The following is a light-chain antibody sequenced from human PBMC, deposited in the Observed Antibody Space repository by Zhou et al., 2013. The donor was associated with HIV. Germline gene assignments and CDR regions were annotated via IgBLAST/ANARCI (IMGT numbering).Light chain of an antibody. Sequence: QMTQSPSSLSASTGDKVTITCRASQGIADYLAWYQQKPGKAPRLLIYDTTTLQSGVPSRFSGNGSGTDYTLSISCLQSEDAATYYCQQYYGYPTFGQGTRLDIK. CDR2: DTT. CDR1: QGIADY. CDR3: QQYYGYPT. J-gene: IGKJ5*01. V-gene: IGKV1-8*01.